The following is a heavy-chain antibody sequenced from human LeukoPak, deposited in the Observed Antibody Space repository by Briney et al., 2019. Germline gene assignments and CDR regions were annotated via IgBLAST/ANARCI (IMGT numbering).Heavy chain of an antibody. CDR1: GGSISSGSYY. Sequence: SQTLSLTCTVSGGSISSGSYYWSWIRQPAGKGLEWIGRIYTSGSTNYNPSLKSRVTISVDTSKNQFSLKLSSVTAADTAVYYCARELYYYYMDVWGKGTTVTVSS. J-gene: IGHJ6*03. V-gene: IGHV4-61*02. CDR3: ARELYYYYMDV. CDR2: IYTSGST.